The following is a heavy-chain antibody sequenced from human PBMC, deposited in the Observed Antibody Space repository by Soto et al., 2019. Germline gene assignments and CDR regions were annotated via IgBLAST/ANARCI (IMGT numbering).Heavy chain of an antibody. CDR2: IDPTDSYT. V-gene: IGHV5-10-1*01. CDR3: ARLPVLSLVAVWGFDY. D-gene: IGHD3-16*01. CDR1: GDIFTGYW. Sequence: PWESLTISCTFSGDIFTGYWIRWVRQMPGKGLEWMGRIDPTDSYTDYSPSFQGHVTISVDKSINTAYLQWSSLKASDSAMYYCARLPVLSLVAVWGFDYWGLGTLVTVSS. J-gene: IGHJ4*02.